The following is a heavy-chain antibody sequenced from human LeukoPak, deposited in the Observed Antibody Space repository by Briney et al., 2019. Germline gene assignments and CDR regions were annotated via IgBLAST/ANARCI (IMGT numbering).Heavy chain of an antibody. CDR2: INLNSGGT. V-gene: IGHV1-2*06. CDR3: ARGEETDFWSGHRQKKYSFDY. D-gene: IGHD3-3*01. J-gene: IGHJ4*02. CDR1: GGTFSSYA. Sequence: ASVKVSCKASGGTFSSYAISWVRQAPGQGLEWMGRINLNSGGTNYAQKFQGRVTMTRDTSISTAYMELSRLRSDDTAVYYCARGEETDFWSGHRQKKYSFDYWGQGTLVTVS.